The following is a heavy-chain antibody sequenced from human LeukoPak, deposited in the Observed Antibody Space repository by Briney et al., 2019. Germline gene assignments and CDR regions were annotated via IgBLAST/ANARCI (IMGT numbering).Heavy chain of an antibody. V-gene: IGHV3-53*01. CDR3: ARGYVAAAGTDAFDI. CDR2: IYSGGST. D-gene: IGHD6-13*01. J-gene: IGHJ3*02. Sequence: GGSLRLSCTVSGFTVSSNYMSWVRQAPGKGLEWVSVIYSGGSTYYADSVKGRFTISRDNSKNTLYLQMNSLRAEDTAVYYCARGYVAAAGTDAFDIWGQGTMVTVSS. CDR1: GFTVSSNY.